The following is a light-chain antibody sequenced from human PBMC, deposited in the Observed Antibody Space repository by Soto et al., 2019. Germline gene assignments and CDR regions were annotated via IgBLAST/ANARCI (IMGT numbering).Light chain of an antibody. CDR2: DVT. CDR3: SSYTPSTPRV. Sequence: QSALTQPASVSGSPGQSIIISCTGTSSDIGVYDFVSWYQQHPGRAPKLLIYDVTNRPSGISDRFSGSKSGNTASLTISGLQPEDEADYYCSSYTPSTPRVFGGGTKLTVL. CDR1: SSDIGVYDF. V-gene: IGLV2-14*01. J-gene: IGLJ3*02.